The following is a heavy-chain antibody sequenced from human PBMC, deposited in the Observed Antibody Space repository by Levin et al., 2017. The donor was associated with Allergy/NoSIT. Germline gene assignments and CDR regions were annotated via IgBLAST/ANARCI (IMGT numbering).Heavy chain of an antibody. D-gene: IGHD3-10*01. V-gene: IGHV3-7*01. CDR3: ALIPTRSGSSGDV. CDR2: IKQDGSEQ. Sequence: GGSLRLSCAASGFTFSSYWMSWVRQAPGKGLEWVANIKQDGSEQYYGDSVKGRFTISRDNAKNSLYLQMNSLRAEDTAVYYCALIPTRSGSSGDVWGKGTTVTVSS. CDR1: GFTFSSYW. J-gene: IGHJ6*04.